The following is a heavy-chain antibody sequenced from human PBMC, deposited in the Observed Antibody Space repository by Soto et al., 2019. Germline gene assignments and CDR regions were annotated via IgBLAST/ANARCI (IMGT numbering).Heavy chain of an antibody. CDR3: ARELVVAAKRYGMDV. CDR2: ISSSSSYI. V-gene: IGHV3-21*01. CDR1: GFTFSSYS. D-gene: IGHD2-15*01. Sequence: GGSLRLSCAASGFTFSSYSMNWVRQAPGKGLEWVSSISSSSSYIYYADSVKGRFTISRDNAKNSLYLQMNSLRAEDTAVYYCARELVVAAKRYGMDVWGQGTTVTVSS. J-gene: IGHJ6*02.